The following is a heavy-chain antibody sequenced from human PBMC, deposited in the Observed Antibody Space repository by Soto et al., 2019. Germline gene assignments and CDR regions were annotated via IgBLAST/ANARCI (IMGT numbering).Heavy chain of an antibody. CDR3: AKSGWYPQWYFVL. V-gene: IGHV3-23*01. CDR2: ISGSGGST. CDR1: GFTFSSYA. D-gene: IGHD6-19*01. J-gene: IGHJ2*01. Sequence: EVQLLESGGGLVQPGGSLRLSCAASGFTFSSYAMSWVRQAPGKGLEWVSAISGSGGSTYYADSVKGRFTISRDNSKNTLYLKMNSLRAEDTAVYYCAKSGWYPQWYFVLWGRGTLVTVSS.